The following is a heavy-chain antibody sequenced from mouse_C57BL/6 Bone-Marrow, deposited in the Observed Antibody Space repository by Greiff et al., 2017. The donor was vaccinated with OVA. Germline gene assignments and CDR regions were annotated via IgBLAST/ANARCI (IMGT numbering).Heavy chain of an antibody. V-gene: IGHV6-3*01. CDR2: IRLKSDNYAT. Sequence: EVKLVESGGGLVQPGGSMKLSCVASGFTFSNYWMNWVRQSPEKGLEWVAQIRLKSDNYATHYAESVKGRFTISRDDSKSSVYLQMNNLRAEDTGIYYCTGDGYYPPFDYWGQGTTLTVSS. CDR3: TGDGYYPPFDY. D-gene: IGHD2-3*01. J-gene: IGHJ2*01. CDR1: GFTFSNYW.